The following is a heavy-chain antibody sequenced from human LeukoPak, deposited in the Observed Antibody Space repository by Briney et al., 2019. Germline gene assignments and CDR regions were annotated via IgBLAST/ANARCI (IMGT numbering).Heavy chain of an antibody. CDR2: ISYDGRNK. CDR3: ARDGGHSFDY. V-gene: IGHV3-30*19. Sequence: GGSLRLSCAASGFTLSDYSMNWVRQAPGKGLEWVAVISYDGRNKYYADSVKGRFTISRDNSKNTLYLQMNSLRAEDTAVFYCARDGGHSFDYWGQGTLVTVSS. D-gene: IGHD3-3*01. CDR1: GFTLSDYS. J-gene: IGHJ4*02.